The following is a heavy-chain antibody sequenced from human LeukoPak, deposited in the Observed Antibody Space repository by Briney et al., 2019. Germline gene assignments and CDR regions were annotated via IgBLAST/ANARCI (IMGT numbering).Heavy chain of an antibody. CDR3: ARVEYCSSTSCPWDY. J-gene: IGHJ4*02. Sequence: GGSLRLSCAASGFTFSSYSMNWVRQAPGKGLEWVSSISSSSSYIYYADSVKGRFTISRDNAKNSLYLQMNSLRAVDTAVYYCARVEYCSSTSCPWDYWGQGTLVTVSS. CDR1: GFTFSSYS. CDR2: ISSSSSYI. V-gene: IGHV3-21*01. D-gene: IGHD2-2*01.